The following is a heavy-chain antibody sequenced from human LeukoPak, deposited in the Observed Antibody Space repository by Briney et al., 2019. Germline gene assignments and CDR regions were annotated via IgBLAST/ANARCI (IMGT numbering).Heavy chain of an antibody. J-gene: IGHJ3*02. D-gene: IGHD3-22*01. Sequence: PETLCLTCTVSGGSISSYYWSWIRQPPGKGLEWIGYIYYTGSTNYNPSLKSRVAISVDTSKNQFSLKLNSVTAADMAVYYCARNYYDSSGYYLFDAFDIWGQGTMVTVSS. CDR2: IYYTGST. CDR1: GGSISSYY. CDR3: ARNYYDSSGYYLFDAFDI. V-gene: IGHV4-59*01.